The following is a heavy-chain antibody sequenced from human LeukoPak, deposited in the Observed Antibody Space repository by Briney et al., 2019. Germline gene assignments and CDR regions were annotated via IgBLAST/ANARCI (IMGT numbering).Heavy chain of an antibody. CDR3: ARDWGYCSGGSCYYYGMDV. D-gene: IGHD2-15*01. CDR1: GFIFSSYA. V-gene: IGHV3-21*01. J-gene: IGHJ6*02. CDR2: GGSGGST. Sequence: GGSLRLSCAASGFIFSSYAMSWVRQAPGKGLEWVSYGGSGGSTYYADSVKGRFTISRDNAKNSLYLQMNSLRAEDTAVYYCARDWGYCSGGSCYYYGMDVWGQGTTVTVSS.